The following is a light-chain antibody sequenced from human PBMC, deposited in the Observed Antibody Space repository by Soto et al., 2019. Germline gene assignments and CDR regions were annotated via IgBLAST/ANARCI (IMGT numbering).Light chain of an antibody. CDR1: SSDVGGYNY. CDR2: EVS. Sequence: QSALTQPASVSGSPGQSITIACTGTSSDVGGYNYVSWYQQHPGKAPKLMIYEVSNRPSGVSNRFSGSKSGNTASLTISGLQAEDEADYYGSSYTSSSTVGVGGGTKRTVL. J-gene: IGLJ2*01. V-gene: IGLV2-14*01. CDR3: SSYTSSSTVG.